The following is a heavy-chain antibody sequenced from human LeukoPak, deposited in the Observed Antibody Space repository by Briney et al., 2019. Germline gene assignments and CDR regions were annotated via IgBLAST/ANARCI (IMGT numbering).Heavy chain of an antibody. J-gene: IGHJ4*02. Sequence: GGSLRLSCAASGFTFSSYAMSWVRQAPGKGLEWVSAISGSGGSTYYADSVKGRFTISRDNAKNSLYLQMNSLRAEDTAVYYCARALIGYYFDYWGQGTLVTVSS. CDR2: ISGSGGST. V-gene: IGHV3-23*01. CDR3: ARALIGYYFDY. D-gene: IGHD2-8*01. CDR1: GFTFSSYA.